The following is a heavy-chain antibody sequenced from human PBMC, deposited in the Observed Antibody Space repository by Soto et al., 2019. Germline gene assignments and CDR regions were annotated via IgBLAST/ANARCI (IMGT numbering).Heavy chain of an antibody. J-gene: IGHJ6*02. V-gene: IGHV3-7*05. CDR2: IKEDGSEK. Sequence: GSLRLSCAASGFTFSSYWMSWVRQAPGKGLEWVANIKEDGSEKYYVDSVTGRFTISRDNAKNSLYLQMNSLRAEDTAVYFCARDDYYGMDVWGQGTTVTVSS. CDR1: GFTFSSYW. CDR3: ARDDYYGMDV.